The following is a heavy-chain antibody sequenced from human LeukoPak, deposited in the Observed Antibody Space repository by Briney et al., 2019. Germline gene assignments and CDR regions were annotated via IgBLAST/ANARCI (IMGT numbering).Heavy chain of an antibody. CDR2: IIPIFGTA. J-gene: IGHJ5*02. CDR1: GGTFSSYA. CDR3: AREEVYCSSTSCYFP. D-gene: IGHD2-2*01. V-gene: IGHV1-69*13. Sequence: SVKVSCKASGGTFSSYAISWVRQAPGQGLEWMGGIIPIFGTANYAQKFQGRVTITADESTSTAYMELSSLRSEDTAVYYRAREEVYCSSTSCYFPWGQGTPVTVSS.